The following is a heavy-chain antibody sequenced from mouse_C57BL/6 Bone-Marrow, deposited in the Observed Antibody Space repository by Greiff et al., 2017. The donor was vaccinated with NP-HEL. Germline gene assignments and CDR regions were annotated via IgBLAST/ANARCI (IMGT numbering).Heavy chain of an antibody. CDR3: ARQLLLRSFYFDY. CDR1: GYTFTSYW. V-gene: IGHV1-7*01. J-gene: IGHJ2*01. D-gene: IGHD1-1*01. Sequence: QVHVKQSGAELAKPGASVKLSCKASGYTFTSYWMHWVKQRPGQGLEWIGYINPSSGYTKYNQKFKDKATLTADKSSSTAYMQLSSLTYEDSAVYYCARQLLLRSFYFDYWGQGTTLTVSS. CDR2: INPSSGYT.